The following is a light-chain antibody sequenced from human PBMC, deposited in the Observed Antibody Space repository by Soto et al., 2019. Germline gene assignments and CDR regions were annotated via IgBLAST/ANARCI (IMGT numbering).Light chain of an antibody. Sequence: QLTQSPSSLSASIGDRVTITCRASQDFSGYLAWYQQQPGKAPKLLMYAASTLHSGVPTRFSGSGSGTEFILTIGRLQPEDFATYYCQHLAGTFGQGTKLE. CDR1: QDFSGY. CDR3: QHLAGT. J-gene: IGKJ2*01. V-gene: IGKV1-9*01. CDR2: AAS.